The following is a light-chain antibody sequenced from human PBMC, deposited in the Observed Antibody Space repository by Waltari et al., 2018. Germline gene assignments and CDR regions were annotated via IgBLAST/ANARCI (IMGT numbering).Light chain of an antibody. J-gene: IGLJ2*01. CDR1: QLGHQS. CDR2: QDN. V-gene: IGLV3-1*01. Sequence: SYELTQSPSLSVYPGQTASITCSGDQLGHQSISWYQQKPGRSPVLLNFQDNRRPSGIPERFSGSNSGNTATLTISGTQAVDEADYYCQAWDSNRYVIFGGGTKLTVL. CDR3: QAWDSNRYVI.